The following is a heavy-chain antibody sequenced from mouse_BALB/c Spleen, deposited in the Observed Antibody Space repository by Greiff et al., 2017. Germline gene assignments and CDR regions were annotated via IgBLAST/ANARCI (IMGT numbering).Heavy chain of an antibody. CDR1: GYAFTNYL. CDR2: INPGSGGT. Sequence: QVQLQQSGAELVRPGTSVKVSCKASGYAFTNYLIEWVKQRPGQGLEWIGVINPGSGGTNYNEKFKGKATLTADKSSSTAYMQLSSLTSDDSAVYFCARAVVAAYYYAMDYWGQGTSVTVSA. V-gene: IGHV1-54*01. D-gene: IGHD1-1*01. CDR3: ARAVVAAYYYAMDY. J-gene: IGHJ4*01.